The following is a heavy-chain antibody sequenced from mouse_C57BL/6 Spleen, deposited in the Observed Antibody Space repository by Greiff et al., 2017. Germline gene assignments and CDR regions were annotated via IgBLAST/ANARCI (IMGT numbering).Heavy chain of an antibody. V-gene: IGHV14-4*01. D-gene: IGHD2-5*01. CDR2: IDPENGDT. Sequence: VQLQQSGAELVRPGASVKLSCTASGFNFKDDYMHWVKQRPEQGLEWIGWIDPENGDTEYASKFQGKATITADTSSNTAYLQLSSLTSEDAAVYYCTPDYSNSHFAYWGQGTLVTVSA. CDR1: GFNFKDDY. CDR3: TPDYSNSHFAY. J-gene: IGHJ3*01.